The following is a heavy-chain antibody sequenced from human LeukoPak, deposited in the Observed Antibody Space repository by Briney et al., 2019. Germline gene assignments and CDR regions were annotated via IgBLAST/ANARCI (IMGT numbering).Heavy chain of an antibody. CDR1: GGSISSGSYY. CDR2: IYTSGST. V-gene: IGHV4-61*02. Sequence: PSETLSLTCTVSGGSISSGSYYWSWIRQPAGKGLEWIGRIYTSGSTNYNPSLKSRVTISVDTSKNQFSLKLSSVTAADTAVYYCARAAYLPSIAAAGYYFDYWGQGTLVTVSS. CDR3: ARAAYLPSIAAAGYYFDY. D-gene: IGHD6-13*01. J-gene: IGHJ4*02.